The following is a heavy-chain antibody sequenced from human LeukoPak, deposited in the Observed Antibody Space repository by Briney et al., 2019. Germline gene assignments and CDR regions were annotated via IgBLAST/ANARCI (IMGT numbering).Heavy chain of an antibody. D-gene: IGHD6-13*01. V-gene: IGHV3-74*01. Sequence: GGSLRLSCVASGFTFSSYWMHWVRQDPRKGLVWVSRINGDGRNINYADSVRGRFTISRDNAKNTLYLQMNTLRVEDTAVYYCARDPESSSWYGDYWGQGTLVTVSS. CDR1: GFTFSSYW. J-gene: IGHJ4*02. CDR3: ARDPESSSWYGDY. CDR2: INGDGRNI.